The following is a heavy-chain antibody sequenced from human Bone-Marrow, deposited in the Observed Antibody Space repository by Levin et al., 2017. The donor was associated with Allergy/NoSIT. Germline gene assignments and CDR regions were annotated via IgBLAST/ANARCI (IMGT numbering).Heavy chain of an antibody. V-gene: IGHV3-33*01. J-gene: IGHJ4*02. D-gene: IGHD4-17*01. CDR1: GFNFRSYA. Sequence: PGGSLRLSCAASGFNFRSYAMHWVRQAPGKGLEWVAVIWYDGSNEDYADSVKGRFTISRDNSKNTLFLQLNSLRAEDTAIYYCARDLRGDYLIWGDFDYWGQGTLVTVSS. CDR2: IWYDGSNE. CDR3: ARDLRGDYLIWGDFDY.